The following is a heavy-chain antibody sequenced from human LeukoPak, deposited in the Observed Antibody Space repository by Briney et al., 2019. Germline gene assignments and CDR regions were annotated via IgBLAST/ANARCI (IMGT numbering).Heavy chain of an antibody. CDR2: MKQSGTP. CDR3: ASRPFLYGFRTYFDN. Sequence: SETLSLTCAVYGGSFSAFYWNWIRQSRAKGLEWLGEMKQSGTPRYNPSVQSRVTLSVDKSKNQFSLNVRSVTAADTAVYYCASRPFLYGFRTYFDNWAQGTLVTVSS. V-gene: IGHV4-34*01. CDR1: GGSFSAFY. J-gene: IGHJ4*02. D-gene: IGHD3-10*01.